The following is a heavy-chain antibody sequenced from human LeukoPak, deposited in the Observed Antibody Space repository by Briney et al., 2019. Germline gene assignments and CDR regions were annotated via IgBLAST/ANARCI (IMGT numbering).Heavy chain of an antibody. CDR2: IYSGGST. D-gene: IGHD3-10*01. CDR1: EFSVGSNY. CDR3: AKVARYYYGSETYYFFEH. J-gene: IGHJ4*02. Sequence: GGSLRLSCAASEFSVGSNYMTWVRQAPGKGLEWVSLIYSGGSTYYADSVKGRFTISRDNSKNTLYLQMNSLRVEDTAVYYCAKVARYYYGSETYYFFEHWGQGTPVTASS. V-gene: IGHV3-66*01.